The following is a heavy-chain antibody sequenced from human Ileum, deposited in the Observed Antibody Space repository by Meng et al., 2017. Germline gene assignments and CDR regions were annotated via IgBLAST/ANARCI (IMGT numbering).Heavy chain of an antibody. CDR2: IYTGNGNT. J-gene: IGHJ5*02. V-gene: IGHV1-3*04. CDR3: ARGDPTTPNWLDP. D-gene: IGHD1-26*01. Sequence: QVQVLQSGAEVKKPGASVRISCATSGYTFVAYAMHWVRQAPGQRLEWMGWIYTGNGNTKYSQKFQDRVTFTRDTSATTVYMELTSLTSEDTAVYYCARGDPTTPNWLDPWGQGSLVTVSS. CDR1: GYTFVAYA.